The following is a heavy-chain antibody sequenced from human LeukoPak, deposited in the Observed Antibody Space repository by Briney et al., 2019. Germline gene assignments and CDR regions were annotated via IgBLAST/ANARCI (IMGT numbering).Heavy chain of an antibody. CDR1: GFTFSSYG. V-gene: IGHV3-30*02. J-gene: IGHJ4*02. D-gene: IGHD5-12*01. CDR3: AKDNDGQTRLRSDY. Sequence: PGGSLRLSCAASGFTFSSYGMHWVRQAPGKGLEWVAFIRYDGSNKYYADSVKGRFTISRDNSKNTLYLQMNSLRAEDTAVYYCAKDNDGQTRLRSDYWGQGTLVTVSS. CDR2: IRYDGSNK.